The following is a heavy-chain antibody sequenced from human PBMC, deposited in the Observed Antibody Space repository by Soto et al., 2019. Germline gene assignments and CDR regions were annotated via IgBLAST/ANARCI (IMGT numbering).Heavy chain of an antibody. CDR1: GFAFGSYA. Sequence: EVQLLESGGGLVQPGGSLRLSCAASGFAFGSYAMSWVRQAPGKGLEWVSSISGSTSGTYYADAVKGRFTISRDNSNNPLYLQINSLRAEDKGVYYWAKDRGFIDPFEYWGQGALVTVSS. CDR3: AKDRGFIDPFEY. D-gene: IGHD3-16*02. CDR2: ISGSTSGT. V-gene: IGHV3-23*01. J-gene: IGHJ4*02.